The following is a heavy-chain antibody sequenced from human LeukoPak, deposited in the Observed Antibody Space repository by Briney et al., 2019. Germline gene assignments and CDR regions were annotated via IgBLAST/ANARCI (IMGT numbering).Heavy chain of an antibody. CDR1: GFTFSSYE. V-gene: IGHV3-48*03. CDR3: AELGIAMIGGV. J-gene: IGHJ6*04. Sequence: GGSLRLSCAASGFTFSSYEMNWVRQAPGKGLEWVSYISSSGSTIYYAHSVKGRFTISRDNAKNSLYLQMNSLRAEDTAVYYCAELGIAMIGGVWGKGTTVTISS. D-gene: IGHD3-10*02. CDR2: ISSSGSTI.